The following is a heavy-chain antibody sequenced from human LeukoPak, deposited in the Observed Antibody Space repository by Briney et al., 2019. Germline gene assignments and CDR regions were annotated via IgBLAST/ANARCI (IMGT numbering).Heavy chain of an antibody. J-gene: IGHJ3*02. V-gene: IGHV1-2*02. CDR1: GYTFTGYY. D-gene: IGHD6-19*01. CDR3: ARDEGSSGWQGAFDI. CDR2: INPNSGGT. Sequence: ASVKVSCKASGYTFTGYYMHWVRQAPGQGLEWMGWINPNSGGTNYAQKFQGRVTMTRDTSIRTAYMELSSLRSEDTAVYYCARDEGSSGWQGAFDIWGQGTMVTVSS.